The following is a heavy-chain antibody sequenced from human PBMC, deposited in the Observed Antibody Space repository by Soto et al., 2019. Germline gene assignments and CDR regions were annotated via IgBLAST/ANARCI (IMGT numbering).Heavy chain of an antibody. J-gene: IGHJ5*02. Sequence: SETLSLTCTVSGGSISSGRFYWGWIRQPPGKGLEWIGSIYYSGSTYYNPSLKSRVTISVDTSKNQFSLKLSSVTAADTAVYYCASSDIVVVTDAMVGWFDPWGQGTLVTVS. V-gene: IGHV4-39*01. D-gene: IGHD2-2*01. CDR3: ASSDIVVVTDAMVGWFDP. CDR2: IYYSGST. CDR1: GGSISSGRFY.